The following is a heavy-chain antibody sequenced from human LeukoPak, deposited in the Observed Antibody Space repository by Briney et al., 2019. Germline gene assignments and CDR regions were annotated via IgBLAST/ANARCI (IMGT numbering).Heavy chain of an antibody. D-gene: IGHD3-10*01. V-gene: IGHV4-30-4*01. J-gene: IGHJ5*02. CDR3: ASVWFGELLGVFDP. CDR2: IYYSGST. CDR1: GGSISSGDYS. Sequence: SETLSLTCTVSGGSISSGDYSWSWLRQPPGKGLEWIGYIYYSGSTYYNPSLKSRVTISVDTSKNQFSLKLSSVTAADTAVYYCASVWFGELLGVFDPWGQGTLVTVSS.